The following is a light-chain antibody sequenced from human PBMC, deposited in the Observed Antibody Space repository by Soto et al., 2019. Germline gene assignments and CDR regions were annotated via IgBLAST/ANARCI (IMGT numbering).Light chain of an antibody. V-gene: IGLV2-8*01. CDR2: EVT. Sequence: QSALTQPPSASGSPGQSITISCTGTSSDVGAYNYVSWYQQHAGKAPKLVIYEVTKRPSGVPDRFSGSKSANTASLTVSGLQAEDADDYYCSSFASSNTWVFGVGTELTVL. J-gene: IGLJ3*02. CDR3: SSFASSNTWV. CDR1: SSDVGAYNY.